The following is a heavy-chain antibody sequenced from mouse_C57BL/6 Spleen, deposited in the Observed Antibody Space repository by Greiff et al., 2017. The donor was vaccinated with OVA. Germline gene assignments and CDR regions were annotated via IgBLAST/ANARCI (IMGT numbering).Heavy chain of an antibody. Sequence: VQLQQSGPELVKPGASVKISCKASGYTFTDYYINWVKQRPGQGLEWIGWIFPGSGSTYYNEKFKGKATLTVDKSSSTAYMLLSSLTSEDSAVYFCAGLTTVVDAWFAYWGQGTLVTVSA. D-gene: IGHD1-1*01. V-gene: IGHV1-75*01. CDR2: IFPGSGST. CDR1: GYTFTDYY. J-gene: IGHJ3*01. CDR3: AGLTTVVDAWFAY.